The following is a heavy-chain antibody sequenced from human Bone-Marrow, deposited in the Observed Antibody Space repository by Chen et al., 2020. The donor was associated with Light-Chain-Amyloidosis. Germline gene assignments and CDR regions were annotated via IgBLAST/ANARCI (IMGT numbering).Heavy chain of an antibody. D-gene: IGHD1-1*01. V-gene: IGHV3-23*01. Sequence: EVQLLESGGGLVQPGGSLRLSCAASGFTFSSQPMSWVRQAPGKGLEWVSVISDRGSNTYYADSMEGRFTVSRDNSKNTLHLQMNSLGAEDTAVYYCAKWDWNTNYFDDWGQGTLVTVSS. CDR2: ISDRGSNT. J-gene: IGHJ4*02. CDR1: GFTFSSQP. CDR3: AKWDWNTNYFDD.